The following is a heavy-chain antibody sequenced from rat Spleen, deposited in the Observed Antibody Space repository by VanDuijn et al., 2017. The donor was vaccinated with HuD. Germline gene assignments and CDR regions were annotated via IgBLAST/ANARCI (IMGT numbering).Heavy chain of an antibody. J-gene: IGHJ3*01. CDR1: GFTFSDYN. Sequence: EVQLVESGGGLVQPGRSLKLSCAASGFTFSDYNMAWVRQAPKKGLEWVATISPSGGSTHYRDSAKGRFTISRDSAKSTLYLQMNSLRSEDTATYYCARHSLYYYSRYIHEYFDNWGQGTLGTVSS. CDR3: ARHSLYYYSRYIHEYFDN. CDR2: ISPSGGST. V-gene: IGHV5S23*01. D-gene: IGHD1-2*01.